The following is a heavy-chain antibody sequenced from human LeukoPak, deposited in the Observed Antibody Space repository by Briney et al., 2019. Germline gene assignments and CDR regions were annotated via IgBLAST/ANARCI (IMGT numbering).Heavy chain of an antibody. V-gene: IGHV4-39*01. D-gene: IGHD2-2*01. CDR2: TSYGGST. Sequence: ASETLSLTCTVSGDSISNRRYYWGWIRQPPGKGMEWIGSTSYGGSTYYNPSLQSRVTISVDTSKNQFSLKVTSLTDADTAVYYCARVVPDINWFDPWGQGTLVTVSS. J-gene: IGHJ5*02. CDR3: ARVVPDINWFDP. CDR1: GDSISNRRYY.